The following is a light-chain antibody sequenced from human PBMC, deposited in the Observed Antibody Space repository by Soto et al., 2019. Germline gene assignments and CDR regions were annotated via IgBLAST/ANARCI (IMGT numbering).Light chain of an antibody. J-gene: IGKJ5*01. CDR2: AAS. V-gene: IGKV1-39*01. CDR1: QNIRSR. CDR3: QKSYSTPIN. Sequence: DIQMTHSPSTLSASVLDIVTITFRASQNIRSRLAWYQHKPGKAPKPLIYAASNLQSGVPSRFSGSGSGTDFTLTISSLQREDVATYYCQKSYSTPINFGQGTRLEIK.